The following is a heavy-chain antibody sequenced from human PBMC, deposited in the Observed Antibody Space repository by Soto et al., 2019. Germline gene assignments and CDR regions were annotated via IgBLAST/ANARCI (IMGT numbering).Heavy chain of an antibody. Sequence: GASVQVSCTASGGTFSSYAISWVRQAPGQGLEWMGGIIPIFGTANYAQKFQGRVTITADESTSTAYMELSSLRSEDTAVYYCARGVRYFDWLLDYWGQGTLVTVSS. V-gene: IGHV1-69*13. CDR1: GGTFSSYA. CDR2: IIPIFGTA. D-gene: IGHD3-9*01. J-gene: IGHJ4*02. CDR3: ARGVRYFDWLLDY.